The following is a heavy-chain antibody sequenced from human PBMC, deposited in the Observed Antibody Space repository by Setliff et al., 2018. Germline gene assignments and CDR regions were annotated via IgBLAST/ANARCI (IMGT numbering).Heavy chain of an antibody. CDR2: IFQSGNT. CDR1: GSSIISDYY. CDR3: ATLLANYGSGMDV. V-gene: IGHV4-38-2*01. D-gene: IGHD3-10*01. J-gene: IGHJ6*02. Sequence: TSETLSLTCAVSGSSIISDYYWVWIRQPPGRGLEWIGSIFQSGNTYYNPSLKSRVTISVDTSKNQFSLKVNSVTAADTAVYYCATLLANYGSGMDVWGQGTTVTV.